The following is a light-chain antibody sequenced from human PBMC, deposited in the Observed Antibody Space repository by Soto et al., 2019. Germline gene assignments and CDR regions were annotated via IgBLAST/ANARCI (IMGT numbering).Light chain of an antibody. CDR2: EVS. Sequence: QSVLTQPASVSGSPGQSITISCPGTSSDGGGYNYVSWYQQHPGKAPKLMIYEVSNRPSGVSNRFSGSKSGNTASLTISGLQAEDEADYYCSSYTSSSTPYVFGTGTKVTVL. V-gene: IGLV2-14*01. CDR3: SSYTSSSTPYV. CDR1: SSDGGGYNY. J-gene: IGLJ1*01.